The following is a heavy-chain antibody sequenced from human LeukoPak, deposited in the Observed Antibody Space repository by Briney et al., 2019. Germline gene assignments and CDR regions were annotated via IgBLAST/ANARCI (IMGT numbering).Heavy chain of an antibody. J-gene: IGHJ4*02. CDR1: GGSLSGYY. Sequence: SETLSLTCAVYGGSLSGYYWSWIRQPPGKGLEWIGEINHSGSTYYNPSLKSRVTISVDRSKNQFSLKLSSVTAADTAVYYCARAAAGTNDYWGQGTLVTVSS. V-gene: IGHV4-34*01. CDR3: ARAAAGTNDY. CDR2: INHSGST. D-gene: IGHD6-13*01.